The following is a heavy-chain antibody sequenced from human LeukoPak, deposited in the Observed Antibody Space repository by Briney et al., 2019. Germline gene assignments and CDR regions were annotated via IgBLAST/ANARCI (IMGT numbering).Heavy chain of an antibody. CDR1: GFTFSSYW. D-gene: IGHD5-12*01. Sequence: PGGSLRLSCAASGFTFSSYWMSWVRQAPGTGLEWVANIKQDGSEKYYVDSVKGRFTISRDNAKNSLYLQMNSLRAEDTAVYYCARGPQIYSGYDYRFDYWGQGTLVTVSS. CDR2: IKQDGSEK. J-gene: IGHJ4*02. V-gene: IGHV3-7*03. CDR3: ARGPQIYSGYDYRFDY.